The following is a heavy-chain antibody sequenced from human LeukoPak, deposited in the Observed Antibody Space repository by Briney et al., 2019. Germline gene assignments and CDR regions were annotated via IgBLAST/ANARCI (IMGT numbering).Heavy chain of an antibody. CDR2: IYVGGST. CDR3: TRAALNDYAAN. Sequence: GGSLRLSCAASGFTVSNSYMSWVRQAPGKGLEWVSMIYVGGSTFYAGSVKGRFTISRDNPKNTLYLQMDSLRAEDTAIYYCTRAALNDYAANWGQGSLVTVSS. J-gene: IGHJ4*02. D-gene: IGHD4-17*01. V-gene: IGHV3-53*01. CDR1: GFTVSNSY.